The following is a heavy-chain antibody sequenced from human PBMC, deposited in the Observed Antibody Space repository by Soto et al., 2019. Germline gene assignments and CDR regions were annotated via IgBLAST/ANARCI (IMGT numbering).Heavy chain of an antibody. Sequence: VHLVQSGAEVKKPGASVNVSCKASGYTFTSFGLNWVRQAPGQGLEWMAWISPYNGKTDYAQKVQGRVTVTTDTSTATAYMEMSSLTSDDTAVYYCARQPGVVGTADLYGMDVWGQGTTVTVSS. CDR1: GYTFTSFG. CDR3: ARQPGVVGTADLYGMDV. J-gene: IGHJ6*02. D-gene: IGHD2-21*02. V-gene: IGHV1-18*01. CDR2: ISPYNGKT.